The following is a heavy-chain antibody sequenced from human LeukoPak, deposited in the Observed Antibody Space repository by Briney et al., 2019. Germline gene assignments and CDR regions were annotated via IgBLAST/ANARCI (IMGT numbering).Heavy chain of an antibody. V-gene: IGHV3-48*03. D-gene: IGHD6-19*01. CDR3: ARGGSLGY. Sequence: PGGSLRLSCAVSGFTLSSYEINWVRQAPGKGLDWVSKISSSGSAIYYADSVKGRFTISRDNAKSSLYLQMNILRVEDTAIYYCARGGSLGYWGQGTLVTVSS. CDR2: ISSSGSAI. CDR1: GFTLSSYE. J-gene: IGHJ4*02.